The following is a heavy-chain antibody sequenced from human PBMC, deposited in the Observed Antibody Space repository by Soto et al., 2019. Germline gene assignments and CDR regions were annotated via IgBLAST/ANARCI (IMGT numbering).Heavy chain of an antibody. CDR1: GFTFSSYS. J-gene: IGHJ4*02. V-gene: IGHV3-21*01. CDR2: ISSSSSYI. Sequence: EVQLVESGGGLVKPGGSLRLSCAASGFTFSSYSMNWVRQAPGKGLEWVSSISSSSSYIYYADSVKGRFTISRDNAKNSLYLQMNSLRAEDTAVYYCARDLLGVTTSCFDSWGQGTLVTVSS. D-gene: IGHD4-17*01. CDR3: ARDLLGVTTSCFDS.